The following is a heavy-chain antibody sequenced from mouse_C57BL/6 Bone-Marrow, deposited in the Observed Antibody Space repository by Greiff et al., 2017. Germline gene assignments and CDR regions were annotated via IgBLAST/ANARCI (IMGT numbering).Heavy chain of an antibody. V-gene: IGHV1-54*01. Sequence: QVQLKESGAELARPGASVKLSCKASGYAFTNYLIEWVKQRPGQGLEWIGVINPGSGGTNYNEKFKGKATLTADKSSSTAYMQLSSLTSEDSAVYFCARRGILLFGYWGQGTTLTVSS. CDR2: INPGSGGT. CDR3: ARRGILLFGY. J-gene: IGHJ2*01. D-gene: IGHD2-1*01. CDR1: GYAFTNYL.